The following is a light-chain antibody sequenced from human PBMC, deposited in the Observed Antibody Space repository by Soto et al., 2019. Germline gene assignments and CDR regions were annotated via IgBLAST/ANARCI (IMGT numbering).Light chain of an antibody. Sequence: SISCRSSQSLVHSDGNTYLSWLQQRPGQPPRVLIYKVSNRFSGVPDRFTGSGAGTEFTLRISRVEAEDVGIYYCQQYNYWPRTFGQGTKV. CDR3: QQYNYWPRT. CDR1: QSLVHSDGNTY. J-gene: IGKJ1*01. V-gene: IGKV2-24*01. CDR2: KVS.